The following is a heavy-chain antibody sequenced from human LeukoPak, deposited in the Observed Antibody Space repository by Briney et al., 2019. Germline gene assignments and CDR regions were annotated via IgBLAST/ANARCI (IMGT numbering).Heavy chain of an antibody. V-gene: IGHV4-34*01. CDR1: GGSFSGYY. D-gene: IGHD6-25*01. CDR2: INQSGST. Sequence: SETLSLTCAVYGGSFSGYYWSWIRQPPGKGLEWIAEINQSGSTNYNPSLKSRATISVDTSKNQFSLKLSSVTAADTAVYYCATIQRDHAFDIWGQGTVVTVSS. CDR3: ATIQRDHAFDI. J-gene: IGHJ3*02.